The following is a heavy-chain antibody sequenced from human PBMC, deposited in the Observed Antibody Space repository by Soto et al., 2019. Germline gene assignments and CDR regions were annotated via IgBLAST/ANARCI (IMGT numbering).Heavy chain of an antibody. J-gene: IGHJ4*02. CDR2: INPKSGGT. D-gene: IGHD3-22*01. V-gene: IGHV1-2*02. CDR3: ARGGTFAYDTSGYSVY. Sequence: GASVKVSCKTSGYTFSAYYMHWVRQAPGQGLEWMGWINPKSGGTRYAQKFQGRVTMTRDTSISTAYMELSRLRSDDTAVYYCARGGTFAYDTSGYSVYWGQGTLVTVSS. CDR1: GYTFSAYY.